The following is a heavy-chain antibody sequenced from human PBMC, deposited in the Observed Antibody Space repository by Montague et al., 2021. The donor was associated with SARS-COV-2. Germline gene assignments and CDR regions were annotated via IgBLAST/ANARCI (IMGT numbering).Heavy chain of an antibody. CDR2: IYSSGST. V-gene: IGHV4-4*07. CDR1: GGCISNYY. D-gene: IGHD2-15*01. J-gene: IGHJ4*02. Sequence: SETLSLTCTVSGGCISNYYWSWIRQPAGKGLEWIGRIYSSGSTNYNPSLKSRISMSVDTSKNQFSLKLSSVTAADTAIYYCARDYSHCSGGSCVFDYWGQGTLVTVSS. CDR3: ARDYSHCSGGSCVFDY.